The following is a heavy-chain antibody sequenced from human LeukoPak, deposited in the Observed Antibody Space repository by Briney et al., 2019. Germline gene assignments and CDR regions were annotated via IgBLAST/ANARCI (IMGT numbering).Heavy chain of an antibody. J-gene: IGHJ4*02. V-gene: IGHV5-51*01. CDR3: ASRPFETTVVPWDFY. CDR2: IRPMNSDV. D-gene: IGHD4-23*01. Sequence: GESLKISGKGSGYNFNTYWVAWVRQLPGKGLEGRGIIRPMNSDVRYSPSFQGQVAISADRSINTAYLQWSSLTASDTAMYYCASRPFETTVVPWDFYWGQGTQVTVSS. CDR1: GYNFNTYW.